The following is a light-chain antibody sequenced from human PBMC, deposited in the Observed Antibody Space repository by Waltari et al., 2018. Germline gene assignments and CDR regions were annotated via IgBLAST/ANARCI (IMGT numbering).Light chain of an antibody. CDR1: QSIANN. CDR3: QQYSTWPRVT. J-gene: IGKJ4*01. Sequence: EMVMTQSPATLSVSPGERARLSCRASQSIANNLAWYQQKPGQPLRLLIYGASNRSTDIPARFSASASGRDFTPTISSLQSEDFVVYYCQQYSTWPRVTFGGGTKVEIK. CDR2: GAS. V-gene: IGKV3-15*01.